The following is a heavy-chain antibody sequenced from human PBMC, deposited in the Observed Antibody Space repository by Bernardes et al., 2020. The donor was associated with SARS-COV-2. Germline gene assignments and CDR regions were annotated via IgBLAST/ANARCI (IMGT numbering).Heavy chain of an antibody. D-gene: IGHD6-19*01. V-gene: IGHV3-30*03. Sequence: GGSLRLSCAASGFTSSNYGMHWVRQAPGKGLEWVALISNDGSNTYYADSVRGRFTISRDNSKKTLYLQINSLRPEDTAIYYCARDSEFDSSGWIDCWGQGALVTVCS. CDR3: ARDSEFDSSGWIDC. J-gene: IGHJ4*02. CDR1: GFTSSNYG. CDR2: ISNDGSNT.